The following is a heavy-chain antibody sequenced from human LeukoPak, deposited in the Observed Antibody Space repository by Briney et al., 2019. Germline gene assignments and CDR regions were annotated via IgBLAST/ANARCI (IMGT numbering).Heavy chain of an antibody. J-gene: IGHJ4*02. D-gene: IGHD6-19*01. Sequence: SETLSLTCTVSGGSISSSSYYWGWIRQPPGKGLEWIGSIYYSGSTYYNPSLKSRVTISVDTSKNQLSLKLSSVTAADTAVYYCARDKVSYREYSSGWYLTPFDYWGQGTLVTVSS. CDR2: IYYSGST. CDR1: GGSISSSSYY. V-gene: IGHV4-39*07. CDR3: ARDKVSYREYSSGWYLTPFDY.